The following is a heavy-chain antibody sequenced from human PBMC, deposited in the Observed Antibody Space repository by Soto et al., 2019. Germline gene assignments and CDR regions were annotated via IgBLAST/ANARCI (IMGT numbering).Heavy chain of an antibody. V-gene: IGHV3-23*01. CDR3: ANPELEARPPWDYYDGLDV. Sequence: RGSLRLSCAASGCTFRSYPMSGGRQAPGKGLEWVSAISGSGGSTYYADSVKGRFTSSRDNSKNTLYLQMNSLRAEDTAVYYCANPELEARPPWDYYDGLDVWAQGTTVTGS. D-gene: IGHD6-6*01. J-gene: IGHJ6*02. CDR2: ISGSGGST. CDR1: GCTFRSYP.